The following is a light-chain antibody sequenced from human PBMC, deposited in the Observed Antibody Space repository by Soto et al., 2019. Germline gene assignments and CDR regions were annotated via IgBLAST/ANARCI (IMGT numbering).Light chain of an antibody. CDR3: QQSHSAPLT. V-gene: IGKV1-39*01. CDR1: QSISSH. CDR2: AAS. Sequence: QMTQSPSSLFASVGDRVTITCRASQSISSHLNWYQQKVGQTPRLLIYAASTLQSEVPPRFSGSGTWTEFTPTISGLQREYFATYYCQQSHSAPLTFGGGTKIQI. J-gene: IGKJ4*01.